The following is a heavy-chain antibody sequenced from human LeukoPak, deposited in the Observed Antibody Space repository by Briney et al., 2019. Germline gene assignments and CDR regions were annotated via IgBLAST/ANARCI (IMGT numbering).Heavy chain of an antibody. D-gene: IGHD3/OR15-3a*01. Sequence: SETLSLSCAVYGGSFSGYYWSWIRHPPGKGLEWIGYIYYSGSTNYNPSLKSRVTISVDTSKNQFSLKLSSVTAADTAVYFCARQTGSGLFILPGGQGTLVTVSS. CDR2: IYYSGST. V-gene: IGHV4-59*08. J-gene: IGHJ4*02. CDR3: ARQTGSGLFILP. CDR1: GGSFSGYY.